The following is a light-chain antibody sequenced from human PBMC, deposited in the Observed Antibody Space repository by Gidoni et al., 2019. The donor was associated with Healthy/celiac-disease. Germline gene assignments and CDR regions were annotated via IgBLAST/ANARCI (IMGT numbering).Light chain of an antibody. V-gene: IGKV3-11*01. Sequence: CRASQSVSSYLAWYQQKPGQAPRLLIYDASNRATGIPARFSGSGSGTDFTLTISSLEPEDFAVYYCQQRSNWPPITFGQGTRLEIK. CDR3: QQRSNWPPIT. CDR2: DAS. CDR1: QSVSSY. J-gene: IGKJ5*01.